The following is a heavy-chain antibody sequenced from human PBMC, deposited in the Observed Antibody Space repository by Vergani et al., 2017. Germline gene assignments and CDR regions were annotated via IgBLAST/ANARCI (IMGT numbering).Heavy chain of an antibody. CDR2: VSGSGSST. CDR3: AKLLVGATTAFDY. Sequence: EVQLLESGGGLVQPGGSLRLSCAASGFTFSSYAMSWVRQAPGKGLEWVSAVSGSGSSTYYADSVKGRFTISRDNSKNTLYLQMNSLRAEDTAVYYCAKLLVGATTAFDYWGQGTLVTVSS. J-gene: IGHJ4*02. V-gene: IGHV3-23*01. CDR1: GFTFSSYA. D-gene: IGHD1-26*01.